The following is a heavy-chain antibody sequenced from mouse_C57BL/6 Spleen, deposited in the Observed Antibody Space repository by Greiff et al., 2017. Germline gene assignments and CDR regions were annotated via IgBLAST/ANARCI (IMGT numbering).Heavy chain of an antibody. Sequence: QVQLKQPGAELVKPGASVKLSCKASGYTFTSYWMHWVKQRPGRGLEWIGRIDPNSGGTKYNEKFKSKATLTVDKPSSTAYMQLSSLTSEDSAVYYCAREEVGRGFAYWGQGTLVTVSA. CDR1: GYTFTSYW. V-gene: IGHV1-72*01. CDR3: AREEVGRGFAY. D-gene: IGHD1-3*01. J-gene: IGHJ3*01. CDR2: IDPNSGGT.